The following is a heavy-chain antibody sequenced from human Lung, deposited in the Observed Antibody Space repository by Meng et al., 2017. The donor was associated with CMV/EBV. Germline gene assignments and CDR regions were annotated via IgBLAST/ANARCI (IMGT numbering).Heavy chain of an antibody. V-gene: IGHV3-48*03. CDR3: ARDIAVAAADY. D-gene: IGHD6-13*01. J-gene: IGHJ4*02. CDR2: ISSSGSII. CDR1: GFTFSSYE. Sequence: SXKISCAASGFTFSSYEMNWVRQAPGKGLEWVSYISSSGSIIYYADSVKGRFTVSRDNAENSLYLQMNSLRAEDTAVYYCARDIAVAAADYWGQGTLVXVSS.